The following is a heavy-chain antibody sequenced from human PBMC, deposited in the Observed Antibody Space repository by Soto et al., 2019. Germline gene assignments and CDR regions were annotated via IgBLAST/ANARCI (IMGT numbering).Heavy chain of an antibody. CDR2: IYYSGST. CDR3: ASDYGGNSDWFDP. Sequence: QLQLQESGPGLVKPSETLSLTCTVSGGSISSSSYYWGWIRQPPGKGLEWIGSIYYSGSTYYNPSLKSRVTISVDTSKYQFSLKLSSVTAADTAVYYCASDYGGNSDWFDPWGQGTLVTVSS. D-gene: IGHD4-17*01. V-gene: IGHV4-39*01. CDR1: GGSISSSSYY. J-gene: IGHJ5*02.